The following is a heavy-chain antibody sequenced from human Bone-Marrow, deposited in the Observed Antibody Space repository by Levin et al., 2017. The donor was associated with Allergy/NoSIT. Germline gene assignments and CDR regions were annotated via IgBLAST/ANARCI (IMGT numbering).Heavy chain of an antibody. CDR2: ISNTGGST. J-gene: IGHJ6*02. CDR3: AKALDPSGWYYGRDFGLDV. Sequence: GESLKISCVASGFTLTNYAINWVRQAPGKGLEWVSGISNTGGSTYHADSVQGRFTISRDNSKNTVYLQMNSLRADDTATYYCAKALDPSGWYYGRDFGLDVWGQGTAVIVSS. CDR1: GFTLTNYA. D-gene: IGHD6-13*01. V-gene: IGHV3-23*01.